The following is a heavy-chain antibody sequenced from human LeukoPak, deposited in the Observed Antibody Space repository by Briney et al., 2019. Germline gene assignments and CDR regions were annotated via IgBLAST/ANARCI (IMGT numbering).Heavy chain of an antibody. CDR2: ISSSSSYI. J-gene: IGHJ4*02. D-gene: IGHD6-13*01. Sequence: GGSLRLSCAASGFTFSSYSMNWVRQAPGKGLEWVSSISSSSSYIYYADSVKGRFTISRDNAKNSLYLQMNSLRAEDTAVYYCAKDPAYSSIGGKYFDYWGQGTLVTVSS. CDR3: AKDPAYSSIGGKYFDY. V-gene: IGHV3-21*01. CDR1: GFTFSSYS.